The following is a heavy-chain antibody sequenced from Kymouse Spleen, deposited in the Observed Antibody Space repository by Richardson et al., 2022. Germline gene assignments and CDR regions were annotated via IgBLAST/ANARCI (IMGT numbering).Heavy chain of an antibody. V-gene: IGHV4-39*01. CDR3: ARRRAYGSGSSLDY. D-gene: IGHD3-10*01. CDR2: IYYSGST. Sequence: QLQLQESGPGLVKPSETLSLTCTVSGGSISSSSYYWGWIRQPPGKGLEWIGSIYYSGSTYYNPSLKSRVTISVDTSKNQFSLKLSSVTAADTAVYYCARRRAYGSGSSLDYWGQGTLVTVSS. CDR1: GGSISSSSYY. J-gene: IGHJ4*02.